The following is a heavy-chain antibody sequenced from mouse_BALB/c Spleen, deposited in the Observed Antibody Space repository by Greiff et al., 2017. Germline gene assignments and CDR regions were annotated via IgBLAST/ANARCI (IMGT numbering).Heavy chain of an antibody. D-gene: IGHD2-12*01. CDR3: ARDKNYSYDGYYFDY. Sequence: EVQLVESGGGLVQPGGSLKLSCAASGFTFSSYGMSWVRQTPDKRLELVATINSNGGSTYYPDSVKGRFTISRDNAKNTLYLQMSSLKSEDTAMYYCARDKNYSYDGYYFDYWGQGTTLTVSS. J-gene: IGHJ2*01. CDR1: GFTFSSYG. V-gene: IGHV5-6-3*01. CDR2: INSNGGST.